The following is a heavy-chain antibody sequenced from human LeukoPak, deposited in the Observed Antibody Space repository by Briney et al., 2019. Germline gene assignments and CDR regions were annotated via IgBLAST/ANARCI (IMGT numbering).Heavy chain of an antibody. CDR1: GGSINSYY. J-gene: IGHJ4*02. Sequence: SETLSLTCTVSGGSINSYYWSWIRQPPGKGLEWIGYIYYSGSTNYNPSLKSRVTISVDTSKNQFSLKLSSVTAADTAVYYCARTPYSSSWRGSFAYWGQGTLVTVSS. CDR3: ARTPYSSSWRGSFAY. V-gene: IGHV4-59*12. D-gene: IGHD6-13*01. CDR2: IYYSGST.